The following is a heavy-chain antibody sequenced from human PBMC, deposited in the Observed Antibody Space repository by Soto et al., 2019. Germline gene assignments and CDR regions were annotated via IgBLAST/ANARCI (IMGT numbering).Heavy chain of an antibody. CDR2: ISGGGCPL. Sequence: EVQLVESGGGSVQPGGSLRLSCAASGFTFSTFSMNGVRQATGGGLEWISYISGGGCPLSYADSVKGRFTISRDNAKNSLYLQMDSLTDEDTAVYYCARDLGWAFDSWCQGTLVTVSS. J-gene: IGHJ4*02. CDR1: GFTFSTFS. D-gene: IGHD6-19*01. V-gene: IGHV3-48*02. CDR3: ARDLGWAFDS.